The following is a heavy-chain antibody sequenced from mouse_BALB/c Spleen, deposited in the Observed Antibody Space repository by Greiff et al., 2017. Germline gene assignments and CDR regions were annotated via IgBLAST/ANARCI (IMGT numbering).Heavy chain of an antibody. CDR3: AREPNRYEAWFAY. Sequence: EVKLVESGGDLVKPGGSLKLSCAASGFTFSSYGMSWVRQTPDKRLEWVATISSGGSYTYYPDSVKGRFTISRDNAKNTLYLQMSSLKSEDTAMYYCAREPNRYEAWFAYWGQGTLVTVSA. D-gene: IGHD2-14*01. CDR1: GFTFSSYG. V-gene: IGHV5-6*01. J-gene: IGHJ3*01. CDR2: ISSGGSYT.